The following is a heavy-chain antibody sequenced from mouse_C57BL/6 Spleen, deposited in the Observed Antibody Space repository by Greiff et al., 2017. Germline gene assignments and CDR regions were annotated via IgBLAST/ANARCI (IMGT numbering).Heavy chain of an antibody. CDR2: IDPANGNT. V-gene: IGHV14-3*01. CDR1: GFNIKNTY. D-gene: IGHD3-1*01. Sequence: EVQLQQSVAELVRPGASVKLSCTASGFNIKNTYMHGVKQRPEQGLEWIGRIDPANGNTKYAPKFQGKATITADTSSNTAYLQLSSLTSEDTAIYYCARSGRDVRFFDDWGQGTTLTVSS. CDR3: ARSGRDVRFFDD. J-gene: IGHJ2*01.